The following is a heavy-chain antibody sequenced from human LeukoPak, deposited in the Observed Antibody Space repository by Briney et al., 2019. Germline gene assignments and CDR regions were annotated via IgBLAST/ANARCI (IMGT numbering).Heavy chain of an antibody. D-gene: IGHD2-15*01. V-gene: IGHV3-15*01. J-gene: IGHJ4*02. CDR1: GFTFSDVW. Sequence: PGGSLRLSCAASGFTFSDVWMSWVRQAPGKGLEWVGRVRSKTDGGTTHYAAPVKGKFSITRDESKNTLFLQMNSLKIEDTAVYYCTTKAPHFSGSSCMGYWGQGTLVTVSS. CDR3: TTKAPHFSGSSCMGY. CDR2: VRSKTDGGTT.